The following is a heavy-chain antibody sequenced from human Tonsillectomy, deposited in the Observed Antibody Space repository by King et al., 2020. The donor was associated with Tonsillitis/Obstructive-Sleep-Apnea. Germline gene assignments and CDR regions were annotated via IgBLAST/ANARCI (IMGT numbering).Heavy chain of an antibody. Sequence: VQLQQWGAGLLKPSETLSLTCAVYGGSCSGYYWSWIRQPPGKGLEWIGEINHSGSTNYNPSLKSRVTISVDTSKNQFSLKLSSVTAADTAVYYCASIYSGYEDAFDIWGQGTMVTVSS. V-gene: IGHV4-34*01. CDR3: ASIYSGYEDAFDI. D-gene: IGHD5-12*01. J-gene: IGHJ3*02. CDR1: GGSCSGYY. CDR2: INHSGST.